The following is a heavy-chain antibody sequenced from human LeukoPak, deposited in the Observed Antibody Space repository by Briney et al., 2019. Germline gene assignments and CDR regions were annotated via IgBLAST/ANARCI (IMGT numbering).Heavy chain of an antibody. CDR1: GGSISSSSYY. V-gene: IGHV4-39*01. CDR3: ARHSDILTGYPFDY. CDR2: IYYSGST. Sequence: KTSETLSLTCTVSGGSISSSSYYWGWIRQPPGKGLEWIGSIYYSGSTNYNPSLKSRVTISVDTSKNQFSLKLSSVTAADTAVYYCARHSDILTGYPFDYWGQGTLVTVSS. J-gene: IGHJ4*02. D-gene: IGHD3-9*01.